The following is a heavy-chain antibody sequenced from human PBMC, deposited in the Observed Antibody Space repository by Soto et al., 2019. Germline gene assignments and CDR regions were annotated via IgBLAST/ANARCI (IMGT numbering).Heavy chain of an antibody. V-gene: IGHV4-39*01. CDR2: IYYSGST. CDR3: ARHSHIVVVPAAIVRWFDP. J-gene: IGHJ5*02. D-gene: IGHD2-2*02. CDR1: GGSISSSSYY. Sequence: SETLSLTCTVSGGSISSSSYYWGWIRQPPGKGLEWIGSIYYSGSTYYNPSLKSRVTISVDTSKNQFSLKLSSVTAADTAVYYCARHSHIVVVPAAIVRWFDPWGQGTLVTVSS.